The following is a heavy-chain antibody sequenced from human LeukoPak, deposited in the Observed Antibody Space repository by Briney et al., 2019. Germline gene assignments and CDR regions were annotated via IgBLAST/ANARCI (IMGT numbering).Heavy chain of an antibody. J-gene: IGHJ3*02. CDR3: ARGGDSSGSIRSAFDI. CDR1: GFTFSSYA. D-gene: IGHD3-22*01. CDR2: ISGSGGST. V-gene: IGHV3-23*01. Sequence: GGSLRLSCAASGFTFSSYAMSCVRQAPGKGLEWVSAISGSGGSTYYADSVKGRFTISRDNSKNTLYLQMNSLRAEDTAVYYCARGGDSSGSIRSAFDIWGQGTMVTVSS.